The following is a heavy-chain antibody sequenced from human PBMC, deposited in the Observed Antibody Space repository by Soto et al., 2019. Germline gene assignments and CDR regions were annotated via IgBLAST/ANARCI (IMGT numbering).Heavy chain of an antibody. V-gene: IGHV3-23*01. Sequence: ESGGGLVQPGGSLRLSCAASGFIFRDYAMNWVRQAPGKGLEWVSDISGSGDSARYADSVKGRFTISRDNSRDTLYLHMNSLRVDDTAVYYCRKERRGSGWSVCDFWGQGDLVTVSS. CDR2: ISGSGDSA. CDR1: GFIFRDYA. J-gene: IGHJ4*02. D-gene: IGHD6-19*01. CDR3: RKERRGSGWSVCDF.